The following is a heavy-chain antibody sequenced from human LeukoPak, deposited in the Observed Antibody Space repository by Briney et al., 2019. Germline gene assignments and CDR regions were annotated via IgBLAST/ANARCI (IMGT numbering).Heavy chain of an antibody. CDR1: GFTFSSYA. J-gene: IGHJ4*02. CDR3: AKDRIYCTSTSCYGWLDS. V-gene: IGHV3-23*01. Sequence: GGSLRLSCAASGFTFSSYAMNWVRQAPGKGLEWVSAISGSGGSTYYADSVKGRFTISRDNSKNTLYLQTNSLRAEDTAVYYCAKDRIYCTSTSCYGWLDSWGQGTLVTVSS. D-gene: IGHD2-2*01. CDR2: ISGSGGST.